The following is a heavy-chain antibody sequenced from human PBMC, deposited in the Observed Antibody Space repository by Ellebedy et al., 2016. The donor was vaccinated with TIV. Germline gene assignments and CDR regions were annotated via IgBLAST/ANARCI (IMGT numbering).Heavy chain of an antibody. J-gene: IGHJ3*02. CDR1: GFTFSSYA. V-gene: IGHV3-23*01. CDR3: AKSPRDDYGGNSGFDAFDI. Sequence: GESLKISCAASGFTFSSYAMSWVRQAPGKGLEWVSAISGSGGSKYYADSVKGRFTISRDNSKNTLYLQMNSLRAEDTAVYYCAKSPRDDYGGNSGFDAFDIWGQGTMVTVSS. CDR2: ISGSGGSK. D-gene: IGHD4-23*01.